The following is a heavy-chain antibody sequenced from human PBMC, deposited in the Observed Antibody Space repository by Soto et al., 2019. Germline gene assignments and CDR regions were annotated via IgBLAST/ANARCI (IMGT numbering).Heavy chain of an antibody. Sequence: EVQLLESGGGLVQPGGSLRLSCAASGFTFSRYAMSWVRQAPGKGLEWVSAISDSGGSTYYADSVKGRFTISRDNSESTLDLQVNSLRGGHTAVYYCAEDRGGSYYCFACCGRESLVPV. CDR1: GFTFSRYA. D-gene: IGHD3-10*01. V-gene: IGHV3-23*01. CDR3: AEDRGGSYYCFAC. J-gene: IGHJ4*02. CDR2: ISDSGGST.